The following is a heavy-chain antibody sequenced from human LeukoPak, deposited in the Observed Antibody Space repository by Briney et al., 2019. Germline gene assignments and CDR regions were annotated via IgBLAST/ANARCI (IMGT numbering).Heavy chain of an antibody. CDR1: GFTFDDYA. Sequence: GGSLRLSCAASGFTFDDYAMHWVRQAPGKGLEWASGISWNSGSIGYADSVKGRFTISRDNAKNSLYLQMNSLRAEDTALYYCAKDMAEGYCSSTSCYTLDYWGQGTLVTVSS. D-gene: IGHD2-2*02. V-gene: IGHV3-9*01. CDR2: ISWNSGSI. J-gene: IGHJ4*02. CDR3: AKDMAEGYCSSTSCYTLDY.